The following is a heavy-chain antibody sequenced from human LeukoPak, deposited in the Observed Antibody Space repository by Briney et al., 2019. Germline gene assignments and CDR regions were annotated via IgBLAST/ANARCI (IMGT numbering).Heavy chain of an antibody. J-gene: IGHJ6*04. V-gene: IGHV3-48*04. D-gene: IGHD3-10*02. Sequence: PGGSLRLSCAASGFTFSSYWMSWVRQAPGKGLEWVSYISSSGSTIYYADSVKGRFTISRDNAKNSLYLQMNSLRTEDTAVYYCAELGITMIGGVWGKGTTVTISS. CDR2: ISSSGSTI. CDR3: AELGITMIGGV. CDR1: GFTFSSYW.